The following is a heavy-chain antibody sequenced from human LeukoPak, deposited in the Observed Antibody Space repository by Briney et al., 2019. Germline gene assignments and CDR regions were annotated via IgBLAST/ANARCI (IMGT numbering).Heavy chain of an antibody. CDR2: IYTTGST. J-gene: IGHJ6*02. Sequence: PSETLSLTCTVSGGPVSSYNWGWIRQPAGKGLEWIGRIYTTGSTSYNPSLKSRVTMSVDTSKNQFSLKLSSVTAADTAMYYCARASGYNQYYYGMDVWGQGTAVTVSS. CDR3: ARASGYNQYYYGMDV. D-gene: IGHD6-25*01. V-gene: IGHV4-4*07. CDR1: GGPVSSYN.